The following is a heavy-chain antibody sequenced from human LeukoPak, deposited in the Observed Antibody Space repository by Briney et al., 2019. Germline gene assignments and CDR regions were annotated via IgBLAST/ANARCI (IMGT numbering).Heavy chain of an antibody. CDR3: ARAGGYVYENWFDP. V-gene: IGHV1-18*01. Sequence: ASVKVSCKASGYTFTSYGISWVRQAPGQGLEWMGWISAYNGNTNYAQKLQGRVTMTTDTSTNTAYMELRSLRSDDTAVYYCARAGGYVYENWFDPWGQGTLVTVSS. CDR2: ISAYNGNT. J-gene: IGHJ5*02. D-gene: IGHD5-12*01. CDR1: GYTFTSYG.